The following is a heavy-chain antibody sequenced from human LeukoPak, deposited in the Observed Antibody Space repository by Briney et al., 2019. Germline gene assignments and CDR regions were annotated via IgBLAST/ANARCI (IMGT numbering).Heavy chain of an antibody. V-gene: IGHV4-34*01. CDR3: ARLLTVGYSSSLIDY. J-gene: IGHJ4*02. CDR1: GGSFSGYY. Sequence: PSETLSLTCAVYGGSFSGYYWSWIRQPPGKGLEWIGEINHSGSTNYNPSLKSRVTISVDTSKNQFSLKLSSVTAADTAVYYCARLLTVGYSSSLIDYWGQGTLATVSS. CDR2: INHSGST. D-gene: IGHD6-13*01.